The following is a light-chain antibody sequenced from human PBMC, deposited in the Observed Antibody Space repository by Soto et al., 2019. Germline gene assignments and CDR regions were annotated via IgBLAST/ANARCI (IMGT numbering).Light chain of an antibody. J-gene: IGLJ3*02. V-gene: IGLV2-14*01. CDR2: EVS. Sequence: QSVLTQPASVSGSPGQSITISCTGTKSDVGGYNYVSWYQQHPGKAPKLMIYEVSNRPSGVSNRFSGSKSGNTASLTISGLQAEDEADYYCSSYTSASTLNRVFGGGTQLTVL. CDR3: SSYTSASTLNRV. CDR1: KSDVGGYNY.